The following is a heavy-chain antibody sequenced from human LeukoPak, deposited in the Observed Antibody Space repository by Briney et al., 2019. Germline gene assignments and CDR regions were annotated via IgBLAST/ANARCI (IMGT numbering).Heavy chain of an antibody. CDR2: IYYSGST. J-gene: IGHJ4*02. CDR1: GGSISSHY. CDR3: ARFYYYDSSGYYHFDY. V-gene: IGHV4-59*11. D-gene: IGHD3-22*01. Sequence: SETLSLTCTVSGGSISSHYWSWLRQPPGKGLEWIGYIYYSGSTNYNPSLKSRVTISVDTSKNQFSLKLSSVTAADTAVYYCARFYYYDSSGYYHFDYWGQGTLVTVSS.